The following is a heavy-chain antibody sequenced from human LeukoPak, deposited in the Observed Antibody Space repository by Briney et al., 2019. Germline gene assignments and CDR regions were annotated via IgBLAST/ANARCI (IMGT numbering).Heavy chain of an antibody. CDR1: GFTFSSYW. D-gene: IGHD3-16*01. V-gene: IGHV3-7*01. Sequence: GGALRLSCAASGFTFSSYWMSWVRRAPGKGLEGGANIKQDGSEKYYLDSVKGRFTISRDNAKNSLYLQMNSLRAEDTALYYCASGRQLGYWGQGTLVTVSS. CDR2: IKQDGSEK. J-gene: IGHJ4*02. CDR3: ASGRQLGY.